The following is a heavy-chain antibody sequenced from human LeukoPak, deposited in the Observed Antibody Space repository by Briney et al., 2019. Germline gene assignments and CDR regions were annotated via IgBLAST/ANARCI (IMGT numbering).Heavy chain of an antibody. Sequence: GGSLRLSCAASGFTFSSYAMSWVRHAPGKGLEWVSAISGSGGSTYYADSVKGRFTISRDNAKNTLYLQMNSLRAEDTAVYYCAKGSLLWFGEFPFDYWGQGTLVTVSS. D-gene: IGHD3-10*01. CDR3: AKGSLLWFGEFPFDY. CDR1: GFTFSSYA. J-gene: IGHJ4*02. V-gene: IGHV3-23*01. CDR2: ISGSGGST.